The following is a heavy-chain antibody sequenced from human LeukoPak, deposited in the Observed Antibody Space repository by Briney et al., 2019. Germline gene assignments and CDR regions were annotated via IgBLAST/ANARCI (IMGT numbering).Heavy chain of an antibody. D-gene: IGHD3-22*01. V-gene: IGHV1-18*01. CDR1: GYTFNRYG. CDR2: IHTYNGHT. J-gene: IGHJ5*02. Sequence: ASVKVSCKSSGYTFNRYGITWVRQAPGQGLEWMGWIHTYNGHTNYAQKLQGRVTMTTDTSTSTAYMELRSLRSDDTAVYYCARDQYYDSKGWFDPWGQGTLVTVSS. CDR3: ARDQYYDSKGWFDP.